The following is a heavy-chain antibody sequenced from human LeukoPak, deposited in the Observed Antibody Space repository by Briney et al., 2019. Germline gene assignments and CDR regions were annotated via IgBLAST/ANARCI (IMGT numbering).Heavy chain of an antibody. CDR1: GGSLSGSY. V-gene: IGHV3-11*01. CDR3: AREREWIDY. CDR2: ISSSGSTI. J-gene: IGHJ4*02. Sequence: LSLTCAVYGGSLSGSYWSWIRQAPGKGLEWVSYISSSGSTIYYADSVKGRFTISRDNAKNSLYLQMNSLRAEDTAVYYCAREREWIDYWGQGTLVTVSS. D-gene: IGHD3-3*01.